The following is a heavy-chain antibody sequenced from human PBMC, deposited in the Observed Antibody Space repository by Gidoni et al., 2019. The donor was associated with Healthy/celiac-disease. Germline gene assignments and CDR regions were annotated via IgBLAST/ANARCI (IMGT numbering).Heavy chain of an antibody. CDR2: ISGSGGST. J-gene: IGHJ6*04. CDR3: AKDGYYDFWSGYPMDV. D-gene: IGHD3-3*01. V-gene: IGHV3-23*01. Sequence: EVQLLESGGGLVQPGGSLRLSCAASGFTFSSYAMSWVRQAPGKGLEWVSAISGSGGSTYYADSVKGRFTISRDNSKNTLYLQMNSLRAEDTAVYYCAKDGYYDFWSGYPMDVWGKGTTVTVSS. CDR1: GFTFSSYA.